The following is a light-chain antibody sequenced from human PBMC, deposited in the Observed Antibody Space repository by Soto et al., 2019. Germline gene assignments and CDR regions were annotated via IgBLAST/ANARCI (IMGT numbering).Light chain of an antibody. CDR2: ASN. Sequence: QSVLTQPRSVSGTPGQKVTISCSGSNANIGSNYVDWYQQLPGTAPKLLIFASNQRPSGVPDRFSGSKSGASASLAISGLQSEDEADYYCASWDDSLDVVVFGGGTKLTVL. V-gene: IGLV1-44*01. J-gene: IGLJ2*01. CDR3: ASWDDSLDVVV. CDR1: NANIGSNY.